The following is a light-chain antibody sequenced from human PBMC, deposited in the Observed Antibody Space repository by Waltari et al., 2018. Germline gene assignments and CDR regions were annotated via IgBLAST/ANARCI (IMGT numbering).Light chain of an antibody. CDR2: RTS. V-gene: IGKV1-5*03. CDR3: QQAWT. J-gene: IGKJ1*01. Sequence: DIQMTQYPSTLSASVGDRVTITCRASQTINTWLAWYQQKPGKAPNLLIYRTSTLESGVPSRFSGSGSGTEFTLTISSLQPDDFATYYCQQAWTFGQGTKVEIK. CDR1: QTINTW.